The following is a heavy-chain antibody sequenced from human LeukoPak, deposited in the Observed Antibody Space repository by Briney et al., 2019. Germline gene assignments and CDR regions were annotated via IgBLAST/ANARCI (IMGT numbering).Heavy chain of an antibody. CDR2: ISSSGST. J-gene: IGHJ4*02. CDR1: GDSISSGDYY. V-gene: IGHV4-61*02. Sequence: PSETLSPTCTVSGDSISSGDYYWSWIRQPAGKGLEWIGRISSSGSTNYNPSLKSRVTISVDTSKNQFSLKLSSVTAADTAVYXXARGPYSYDSSGAFDIWGQGTLVTVSS. D-gene: IGHD3-22*01. CDR3: ARGPYSYDSSGAFDI.